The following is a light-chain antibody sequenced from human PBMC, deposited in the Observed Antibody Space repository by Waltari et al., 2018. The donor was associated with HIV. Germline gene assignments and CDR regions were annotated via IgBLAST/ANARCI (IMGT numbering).Light chain of an antibody. CDR3: HQYSSSYPT. V-gene: IGKV3-20*01. CDR1: QSVTTNF. Sequence: ENVLTQSTGTVSLSPGDTATLRCRATQSVTTNFLAWYQQKPGQAPRLLIYGGANRVTGIPERFSSSGSVTDFTITISRLEPEESAVYYCHQYSSSYPTFGQGTKVEI. J-gene: IGKJ1*01. CDR2: GGA.